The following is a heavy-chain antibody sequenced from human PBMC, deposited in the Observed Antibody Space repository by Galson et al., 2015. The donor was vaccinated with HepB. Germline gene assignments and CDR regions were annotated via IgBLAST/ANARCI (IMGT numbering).Heavy chain of an antibody. V-gene: IGHV3-49*03. CDR2: IRSKAYGGTT. J-gene: IGHJ4*02. Sequence: SLRLSCAASGFTFGDYAMSWFRQAPGKGLEWVGFIRSKAYGGTTEYAASVKGRFTISRDDSKSIAYLQMNSLKTEDTAVYYCTREYCSGGSCYEADYWGQGTLVTVSS. CDR3: TREYCSGGSCYEADY. CDR1: GFTFGDYA. D-gene: IGHD2-15*01.